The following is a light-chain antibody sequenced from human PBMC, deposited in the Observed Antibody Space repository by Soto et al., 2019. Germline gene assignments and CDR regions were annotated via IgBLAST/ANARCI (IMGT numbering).Light chain of an antibody. V-gene: IGKV4-1*01. Sequence: DIVMTQSPDSLAVSLGERATINCKSSQSVLYSSNNKNYLAWYQQKPGQPPKLLIYWASTRESGVPDRFSGSGSGTDFTLTISSLQAEDVAVYYCQQYYSFLTFGGGPRVEIK. CDR3: QQYYSFLT. CDR1: QSVLYSSNNKNY. CDR2: WAS. J-gene: IGKJ4*01.